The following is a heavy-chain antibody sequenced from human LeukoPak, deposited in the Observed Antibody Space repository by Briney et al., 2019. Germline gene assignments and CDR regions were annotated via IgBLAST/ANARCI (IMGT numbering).Heavy chain of an antibody. J-gene: IGHJ4*02. Sequence: GGTLRLSCAASGLTFSSYGKQWVRQAPGKGREWVAVIWYNGNNNYYANSVKGLFTISRDNSRNTLYLQMNSLRAEDTAVYYCARGIAVAGTALDYWGQGTLVTVSS. V-gene: IGHV3-33*01. CDR1: GLTFSSYG. CDR3: ARGIAVAGTALDY. CDR2: IWYNGNNN. D-gene: IGHD6-19*01.